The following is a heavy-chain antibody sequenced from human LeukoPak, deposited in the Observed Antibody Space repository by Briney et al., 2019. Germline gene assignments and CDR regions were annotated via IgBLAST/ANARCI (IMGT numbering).Heavy chain of an antibody. CDR1: GGTFISYA. D-gene: IGHD2-2*02. CDR2: IIPIFGTA. Sequence: SSVTVSCMASGGTFISYAISGVRQAPGKGLEWMGGIIPIFGTANYAQKFQGRVTITTDESTSTAYMELSSLRSEDTAVYYCARDPAIGEYCSSTSCYTVGWFDPWGQGTLVTVSS. J-gene: IGHJ5*02. CDR3: ARDPAIGEYCSSTSCYTVGWFDP. V-gene: IGHV1-69*05.